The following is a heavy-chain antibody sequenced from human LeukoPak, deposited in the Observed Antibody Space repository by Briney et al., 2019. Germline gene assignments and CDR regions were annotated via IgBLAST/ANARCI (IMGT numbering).Heavy chain of an antibody. CDR2: IYPRDSDT. CDR3: ARPRLSGWYLFDY. Sequence: GESLKISRRGSGYSFTCYWIAWVRQMPGKGLEWMGIIYPRDSDTRYSPSFQGQVTISADKSISAAYLQWSSLKASDTAMYYCARPRLSGWYLFDYWGQGTWSPSPQ. CDR1: GYSFTCYW. J-gene: IGHJ4*02. V-gene: IGHV5-51*01. D-gene: IGHD6-19*01.